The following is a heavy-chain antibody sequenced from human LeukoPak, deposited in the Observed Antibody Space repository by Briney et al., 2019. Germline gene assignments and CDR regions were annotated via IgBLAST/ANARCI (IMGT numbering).Heavy chain of an antibody. J-gene: IGHJ4*02. D-gene: IGHD3-22*01. Sequence: GTLSLTCAVSGGSISSSNWWSWVRQAPGKGLEWVSGISGRGGTTYYADSVKGRFTISRDNSKNTLYLQMGSLRAEDMAVYYCARGYYYDSSGYSVQPTLSGYWGQGTLVTVSS. CDR2: ISGRGGTT. CDR3: ARGYYYDSSGYSVQPTLSGY. V-gene: IGHV3-23*01. CDR1: GGSISSSN.